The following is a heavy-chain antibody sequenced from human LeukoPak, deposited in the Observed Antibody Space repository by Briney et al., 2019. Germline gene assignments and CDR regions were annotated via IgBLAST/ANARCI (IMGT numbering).Heavy chain of an antibody. Sequence: GGSLRLSCAASGFTFSSYWMSWVRQAPGKGLEWVANIKQDGSEKYYVDSVKGRFTISIDNTKNSLYLQMNSLRAEDTAVYYCARVRGWKYFDYWGQGTLVTVSS. CDR2: IKQDGSEK. CDR3: ARVRGWKYFDY. D-gene: IGHD1-1*01. V-gene: IGHV3-7*01. CDR1: GFTFSSYW. J-gene: IGHJ4*02.